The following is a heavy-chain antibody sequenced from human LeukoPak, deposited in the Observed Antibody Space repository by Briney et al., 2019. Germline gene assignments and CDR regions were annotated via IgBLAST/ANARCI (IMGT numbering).Heavy chain of an antibody. D-gene: IGHD6-13*01. Sequence: GASVKVSCKASGGTFSSYAISWVRQAPGQGLEWMGGIIPIFGTANYAQKFQGRVTITADKSTSTAYMELSSLRSEDTAVYYCARASFIAAPYYFYYYYMDVWGKGTTVTVSS. CDR3: ARASFIAAPYYFYYYYMDV. V-gene: IGHV1-69*06. CDR1: GGTFSSYA. J-gene: IGHJ6*03. CDR2: IIPIFGTA.